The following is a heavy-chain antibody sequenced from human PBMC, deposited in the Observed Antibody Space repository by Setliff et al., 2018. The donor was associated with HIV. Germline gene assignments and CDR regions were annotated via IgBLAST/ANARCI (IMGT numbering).Heavy chain of an antibody. D-gene: IGHD2-15*01. CDR1: GYSFTSYW. J-gene: IGHJ4*02. CDR3: ARSYCSGGSCYQAPFDY. Sequence: GESLTISCKGSGYSFTSYWIGWVRQMPGKGLEWMGIIYPGDSDTRYSPSFQGQVTISADKSISTAYLQWSSLKAADTAVYYCARSYCSGGSCYQAPFDYWGQGTLVTVSS. V-gene: IGHV5-51*01. CDR2: IYPGDSDT.